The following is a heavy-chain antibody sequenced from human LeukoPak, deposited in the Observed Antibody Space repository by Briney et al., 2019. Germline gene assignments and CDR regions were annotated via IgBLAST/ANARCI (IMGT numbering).Heavy chain of an antibody. D-gene: IGHD2-2*01. Sequence: ASETLSLTCTVSGGSISIYYGSWIRQPAGKGLEWIGRIYTSGSTNYNPSLKSRVTMSVDTSKNQFSLKLSSVTAADTAVYYCAREAYCSSTCCHDYWGQGTLVTVSS. CDR2: IYTSGST. V-gene: IGHV4-4*07. CDR1: GGSISIYY. CDR3: AREAYCSSTCCHDY. J-gene: IGHJ4*02.